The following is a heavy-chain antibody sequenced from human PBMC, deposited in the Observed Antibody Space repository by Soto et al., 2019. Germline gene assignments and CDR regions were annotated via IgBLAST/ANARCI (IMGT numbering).Heavy chain of an antibody. D-gene: IGHD3-9*01. CDR1: GGSFSDYY. Sequence: SETLSFTCAVYGGSFSDYYWSWIRQPPGKGLEWIGEINHNGRTNYNPSLKSRVTMSLDTSKNQFSLRLSSVTAADTAVYYCAGIPYYDILTGYRPGGFDPWGQGTLVTVSS. CDR3: AGIPYYDILTGYRPGGFDP. J-gene: IGHJ5*02. V-gene: IGHV4-34*01. CDR2: INHNGRT.